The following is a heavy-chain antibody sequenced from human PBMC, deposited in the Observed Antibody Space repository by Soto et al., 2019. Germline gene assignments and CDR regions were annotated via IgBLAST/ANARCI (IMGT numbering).Heavy chain of an antibody. CDR3: ARGTTVVTPRYFDY. V-gene: IGHV3-21*01. J-gene: IGHJ4*02. CDR1: GFTFSSYS. D-gene: IGHD4-17*01. CDR2: ISSSSSYI. Sequence: GGSLRLSCAASGFTFSSYSMNWVRQAPGKGLEWVSSISSSSSYIYYADSVKGRFTISRYNAKNSLYLQMNSLRAEDTAVYYCARGTTVVTPRYFDYWGQGTLVTVSS.